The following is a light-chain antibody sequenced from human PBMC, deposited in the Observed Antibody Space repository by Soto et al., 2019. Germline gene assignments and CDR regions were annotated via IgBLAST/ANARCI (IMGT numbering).Light chain of an antibody. CDR3: SSYAGTNNRYV. J-gene: IGLJ1*01. V-gene: IGLV2-8*01. Sequence: VLPQPPSASGSPGQSVTISCTGTGSDIGGYNFVSWYQQHPGKVPKLIIYEVNKRPSGVPDRFSGSKSGNTASLTVSGLQADDEADYYCSSYAGTNNRYVFGTGTKLTVL. CDR1: GSDIGGYNF. CDR2: EVN.